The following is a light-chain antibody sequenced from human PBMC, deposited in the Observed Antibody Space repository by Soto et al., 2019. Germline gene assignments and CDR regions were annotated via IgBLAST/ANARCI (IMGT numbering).Light chain of an antibody. Sequence: EIVMTQSPATLSVSPGERVTLSCRASQSVSSNLAWYQQKPGQAPRLLIYGASTRATGIPARFSGSGSGTDFTLTISSLQSEDFAVYYCQQYDNWPGFXPGTKVDIK. CDR3: QQYDNWPG. V-gene: IGKV3-15*01. J-gene: IGKJ3*01. CDR2: GAS. CDR1: QSVSSN.